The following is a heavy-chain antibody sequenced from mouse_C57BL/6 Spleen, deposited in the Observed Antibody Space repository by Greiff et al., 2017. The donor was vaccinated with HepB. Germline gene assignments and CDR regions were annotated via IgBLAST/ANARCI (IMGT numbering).Heavy chain of an antibody. Sequence: QVQLKQPGAELVKPGASVKLSCKASGYTFTSYWMQWVKQRPGQGLEWIGEIDPSDSYTNYNQKFKGKATLTVDTSSSTAYMQLSSLTSEDSAVYYCARRDYGTRNWGQGTLVTVSA. J-gene: IGHJ3*01. V-gene: IGHV1-50*01. CDR1: GYTFTSYW. CDR3: ARRDYGTRN. CDR2: IDPSDSYT. D-gene: IGHD1-1*01.